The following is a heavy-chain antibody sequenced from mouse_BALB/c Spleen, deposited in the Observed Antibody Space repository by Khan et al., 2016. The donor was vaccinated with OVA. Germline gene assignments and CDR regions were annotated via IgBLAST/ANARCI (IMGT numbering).Heavy chain of an antibody. D-gene: IGHD2-14*01. CDR2: INPSNDYT. Sequence: QVQLQQSGAELARPGASVKMSCKASGYTFTSYTIHWIKKRPGQGLEWIGYINPSNDYTNYNQKFKDKATLTTDKSSTTAYLRLSSLTSDDAAVYNCGRDGAYHRNDGWFAYWGQGTLVTVSA. CDR3: GRDGAYHRNDGWFAY. J-gene: IGHJ3*01. CDR1: GYTFTSYT. V-gene: IGHV1-4*01.